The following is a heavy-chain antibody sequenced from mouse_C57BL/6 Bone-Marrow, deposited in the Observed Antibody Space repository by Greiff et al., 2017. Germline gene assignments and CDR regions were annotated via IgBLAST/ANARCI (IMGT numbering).Heavy chain of an antibody. CDR2: IYPGSGNT. CDR3: ARGGLGGY. J-gene: IGHJ2*01. CDR1: GYSFTSYY. Sequence: VKLVESGPELVKPGASVKISCKASGYSFTSYYIHWVRQRPGQGLEWIGCIYPGSGNTKYNEKFKGKATLTADTSSSTAYMQLSSLTSDDSAVYNWARGGLGGYWGQGTTLTVSS. V-gene: IGHV1-66*01.